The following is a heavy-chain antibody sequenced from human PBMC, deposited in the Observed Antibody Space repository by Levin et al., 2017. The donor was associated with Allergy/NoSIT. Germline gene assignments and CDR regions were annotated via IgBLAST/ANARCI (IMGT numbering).Heavy chain of an antibody. CDR3: AHRRVYNGVWDGGDFDY. D-gene: IGHD3-16*01. J-gene: IGHJ4*02. CDR1: GFSLTTSGVG. CDR2: IYWDDDK. V-gene: IGHV2-5*02. Sequence: ESGPTLVKPTQTLTLTCTFSGFSLTTSGVGVGWIRQPPGKALEFLALIYWDDDKRYSPSLRNRLTITKDTSRNQVVLRMTNVDPVDTATYFCAHRRVYNGVWDGGDFDYWGQGTLVTISS.